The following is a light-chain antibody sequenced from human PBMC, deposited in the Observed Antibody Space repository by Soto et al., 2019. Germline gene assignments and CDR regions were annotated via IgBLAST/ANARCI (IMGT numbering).Light chain of an antibody. CDR1: QSVSSTY. CDR2: GAS. V-gene: IGKV3-20*01. Sequence: IVLTQSPDTLSLSPGEIATLSCRARQSVSSTYLAWYQQKPGQGPRLLMYGASSRATGIPDRFSGSGSGTDFTLTISRREPEEFAVYYCQQCGGSTFFTFGPGTKVDIK. CDR3: QQCGGSTFFT. J-gene: IGKJ3*01.